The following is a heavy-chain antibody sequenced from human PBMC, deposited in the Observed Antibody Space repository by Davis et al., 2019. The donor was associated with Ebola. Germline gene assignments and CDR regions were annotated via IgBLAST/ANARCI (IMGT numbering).Heavy chain of an antibody. V-gene: IGHV3-21*01. Sequence: GESLKISCAASGFTFDDYGMSWVRQAPGKGLEWVSSISSSSSYIYYADSVKGRFTISRDNAKNSLYLQMNSLRAEDTAVYYCARGIAAAGTQSYYYMDVWGKGTTVTVSS. J-gene: IGHJ6*03. CDR1: GFTFDDYG. CDR2: ISSSSSYI. D-gene: IGHD6-13*01. CDR3: ARGIAAAGTQSYYYMDV.